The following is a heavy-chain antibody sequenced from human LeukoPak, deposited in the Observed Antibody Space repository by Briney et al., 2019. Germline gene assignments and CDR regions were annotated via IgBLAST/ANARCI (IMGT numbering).Heavy chain of an antibody. CDR1: GGSIPSYY. Sequence: SETLSLTCTVSGGSIPSYYWTWIRQPPGKGLEWIGYVFYSGDTNYNPSLKSRVTISVDASRNQFSLRLRSVTAADTALYYCARGIATAGTLDLWRQGTLVTVSS. CDR3: ARGIATAGTLDL. V-gene: IGHV4-59*13. D-gene: IGHD6-13*01. J-gene: IGHJ4*02. CDR2: VFYSGDT.